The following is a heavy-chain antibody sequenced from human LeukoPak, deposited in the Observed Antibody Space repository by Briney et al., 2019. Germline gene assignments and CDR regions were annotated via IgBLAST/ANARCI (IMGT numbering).Heavy chain of an antibody. Sequence: GGSLRLSCATSGFTFSSYWMHWVRQVPGKGRVWGSRVNGDGTSTIYADTVQGRFTISRDNAKNTLYLYMNSLRGDDTAIYFCVRSCSSGSCYGYKDYWGQGTLVTVSS. CDR2: VNGDGTST. CDR1: GFTFSSYW. J-gene: IGHJ4*02. CDR3: VRSCSSGSCYGYKDY. V-gene: IGHV3-74*01. D-gene: IGHD2-2*01.